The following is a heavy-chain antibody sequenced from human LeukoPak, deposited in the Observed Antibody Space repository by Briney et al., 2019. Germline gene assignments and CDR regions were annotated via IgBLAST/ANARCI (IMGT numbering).Heavy chain of an antibody. Sequence: PGGSLTLSCAASGFTFSSYAMSWVRQAPGKGLEWVSAISDSGGSTYYEDSVKGRFTISRDNSKNTLYLQMNSLRAEDTAVYYCAKRSTGPAQGDFDYWGQGTLVTVSS. V-gene: IGHV3-23*01. CDR2: ISDSGGST. CDR1: GFTFSSYA. J-gene: IGHJ4*02. D-gene: IGHD1-1*01. CDR3: AKRSTGPAQGDFDY.